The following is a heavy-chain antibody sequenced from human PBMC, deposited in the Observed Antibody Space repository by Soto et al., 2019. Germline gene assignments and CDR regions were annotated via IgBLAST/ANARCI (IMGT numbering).Heavy chain of an antibody. Sequence: EVQLVESGGGLVQPGGSLRLSCAASGFTFSSYEMNWVRQAPGKGLEWVSYISSSGSTIYYADSVKGRFTISRDNSKNTLYLQMNSLRAEDTAVYYCARDRGVVTADFDYWGQGTLVTVSS. CDR2: ISSSGSTI. CDR1: GFTFSSYE. J-gene: IGHJ4*02. CDR3: ARDRGVVTADFDY. D-gene: IGHD2-21*02. V-gene: IGHV3-48*03.